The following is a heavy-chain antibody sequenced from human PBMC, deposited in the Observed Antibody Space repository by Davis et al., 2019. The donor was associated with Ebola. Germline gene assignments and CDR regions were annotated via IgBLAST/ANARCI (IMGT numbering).Heavy chain of an antibody. Sequence: AASVKVSCKASGYTFTSYYMHWVRQAPGQGLEWMGIINPSGGSTSYAQKFQGRVTMTRDTSTSTVYMELSSLRSEDTAVYYCARDPLLGATTGGYYYYYYGMDVWGQGTTVTVSS. CDR2: INPSGGST. CDR3: ARDPLLGATTGGYYYYYYGMDV. CDR1: GYTFTSYY. V-gene: IGHV1-46*01. D-gene: IGHD1-26*01. J-gene: IGHJ6*02.